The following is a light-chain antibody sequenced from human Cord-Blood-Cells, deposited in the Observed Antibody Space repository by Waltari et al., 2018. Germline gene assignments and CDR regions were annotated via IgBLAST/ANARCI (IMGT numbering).Light chain of an antibody. J-gene: IGKJ2*01. V-gene: IGKV1-39*01. CDR2: AAS. CDR1: QSISSY. Sequence: DIKMTQSPSSLSASVGDRVTITCRASQSISSYLNWYQQKQGKAPKLLIYAASSLQSGVPSRFSGSGSGTDFTLTISSLQPEDFATYYCQQSYSTPPYTFGQGTKLEIK. CDR3: QQSYSTPPYT.